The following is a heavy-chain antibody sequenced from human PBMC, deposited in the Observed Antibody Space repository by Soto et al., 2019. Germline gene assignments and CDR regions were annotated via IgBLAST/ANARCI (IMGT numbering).Heavy chain of an antibody. CDR3: ATELVASTWADFVDY. CDR2: IRGSGGTT. V-gene: IGHV3-23*01. Sequence: EVQLLESGGGLIQPGGSLRLSCAASGFTFSNYGMTWVRLAPGKGLEWVSTIRGSGGTTYYADPVKGRFTISRDNSKNTLQLQMKSARAEDAAVYYCATELVASTWADFVDYWGQGTLVTVSS. J-gene: IGHJ4*02. CDR1: GFTFSNYG. D-gene: IGHD6-13*01.